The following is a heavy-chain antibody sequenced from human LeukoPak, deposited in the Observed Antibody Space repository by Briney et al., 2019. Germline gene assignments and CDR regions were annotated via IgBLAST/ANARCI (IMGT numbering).Heavy chain of an antibody. V-gene: IGHV1-2*02. Sequence: ASVKVSCKASGYTFTGYYMHWVRQAPGQGLEWMGWINPNSGGTNCAQKFQGRVTMTRDTSISTAYMELSRLRSDDTAVYYCARTPFYDILTGYKWFDPWGQGTLVTVSS. CDR2: INPNSGGT. CDR3: ARTPFYDILTGYKWFDP. J-gene: IGHJ5*02. CDR1: GYTFTGYY. D-gene: IGHD3-9*01.